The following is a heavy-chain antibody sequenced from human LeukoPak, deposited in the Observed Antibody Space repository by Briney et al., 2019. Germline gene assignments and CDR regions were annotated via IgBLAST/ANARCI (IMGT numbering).Heavy chain of an antibody. CDR2: INHSGST. CDR3: ARDRGYSSSWRYYYYGKDV. D-gene: IGHD6-13*01. V-gene: IGHV4-34*01. CDR1: GGSFSGYY. Sequence: SETLSLTCAVYGGSFSGYYWSWFRQPPGKGLEWIGEINHSGSTNYNPSLKSRVTISVDTSKNQFSLKLSSVTAADTAVYYCARDRGYSSSWRYYYYGKDVWGQGTTIIVSS. J-gene: IGHJ6*02.